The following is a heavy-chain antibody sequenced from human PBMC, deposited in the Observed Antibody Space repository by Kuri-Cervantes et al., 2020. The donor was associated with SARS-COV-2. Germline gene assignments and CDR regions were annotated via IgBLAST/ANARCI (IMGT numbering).Heavy chain of an antibody. CDR1: GGSISSYY. V-gene: IGHV4-59*08. CDR3: ARQPDYYDSSGYLGFDY. D-gene: IGHD3-22*01. Sequence: GSLRLSCTVSGGSISSYYWSWIRQPPGKGLEWIGYIYYSGSTNYNPSLKSRVTISVDTSKNQFSLKLSSATAADTAVYYCARQPDYYDSSGYLGFDYWGQGTLVTVSS. J-gene: IGHJ4*02. CDR2: IYYSGST.